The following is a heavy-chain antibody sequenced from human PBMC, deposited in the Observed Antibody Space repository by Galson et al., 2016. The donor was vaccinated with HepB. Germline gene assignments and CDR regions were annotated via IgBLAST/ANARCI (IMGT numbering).Heavy chain of an antibody. Sequence: SLRLSCAASGFTFSSFGTSWVRQAPGKGLEWVSLISGSGGSTSYADSVKGRFIISRDNSNNTLYLQMNSLRAEDTAVYYCARDGLRWSPVEYFHQWGQGTLVTVSS. CDR3: ARDGLRWSPVEYFHQ. J-gene: IGHJ1*01. CDR2: ISGSGGST. CDR1: GFTFSSFG. D-gene: IGHD3/OR15-3a*01. V-gene: IGHV3-23*01.